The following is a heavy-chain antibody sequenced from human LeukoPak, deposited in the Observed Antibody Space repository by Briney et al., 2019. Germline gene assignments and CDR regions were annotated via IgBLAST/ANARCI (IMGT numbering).Heavy chain of an antibody. CDR3: ARRLIYYYDSSGYTWNWFDP. J-gene: IGHJ5*02. D-gene: IGHD3-22*01. CDR1: GFTFSSYW. CDR2: IKQDGSGK. V-gene: IGHV3-7*01. Sequence: GGSLRLSCAASGFTFSSYWMSWVRQAPGKGLEWVANIKQDGSGKYYVDSVKGRFTISRDNAKNSLYLQMNSLRAEDTAVYYCARRLIYYYDSSGYTWNWFDPWGQGTLVTVSS.